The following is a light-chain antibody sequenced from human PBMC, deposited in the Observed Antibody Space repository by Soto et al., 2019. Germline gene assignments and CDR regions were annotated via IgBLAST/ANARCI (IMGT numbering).Light chain of an antibody. Sequence: QSVLTQPPSASGSAGQSVTISCTGTSSDVGGYNFVSWYQQHPGKAPKLMIYEVSKRPSGIPDRFSGSKSGNTASLTVSGLQAEDEADYYCSSYAGNRHFYVLRTGTKVTVL. CDR2: EVS. V-gene: IGLV2-8*01. CDR1: SSDVGGYNF. J-gene: IGLJ1*01. CDR3: SSYAGNRHFYV.